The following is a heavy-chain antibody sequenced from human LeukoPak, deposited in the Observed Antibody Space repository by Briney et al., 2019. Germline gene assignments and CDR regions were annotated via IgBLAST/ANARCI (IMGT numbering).Heavy chain of an antibody. D-gene: IGHD3-16*02. CDR1: GGSISSSSYY. V-gene: IGHV4-61*02. CDR2: IYTSGST. CDR3: AREAHTFGGVIAKFDY. J-gene: IGHJ4*02. Sequence: SETLSLTCTVSGGSISSSSYYWSWIRQPAGKGLEWIGRIYTSGSTNYNPSLKSRVTMSVDTSKNQFSLKLSSVTAADTAVYYCAREAHTFGGVIAKFDYWGQGTLVTVSS.